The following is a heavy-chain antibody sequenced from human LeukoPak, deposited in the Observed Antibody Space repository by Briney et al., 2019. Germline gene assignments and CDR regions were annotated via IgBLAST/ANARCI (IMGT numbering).Heavy chain of an antibody. CDR1: GFTFSSYA. D-gene: IGHD3-22*01. V-gene: IGHV3-23*01. Sequence: GGSLRLSCAASGFTFSSYAMSWVRQAPGKGLEWVSAISDSGGNTYYADSVRGRFTISRDNSKNTLYLQMNSLRAEDTAVYYCAKHFDSSGFYYEPLGQGTLVTVSS. CDR3: AKHFDSSGFYYEP. J-gene: IGHJ5*02. CDR2: ISDSGGNT.